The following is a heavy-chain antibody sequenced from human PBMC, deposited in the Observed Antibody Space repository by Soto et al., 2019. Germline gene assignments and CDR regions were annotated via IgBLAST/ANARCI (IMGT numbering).Heavy chain of an antibody. V-gene: IGHV3-23*01. J-gene: IGHJ4*02. CDR1: GFTFSSYA. Sequence: EVQLLESGGSLVQPGGSLRLSCAASGFTFSSYAMSWVRQAPGKGLEWVSIISGSGDSTYYADSVKGRFTISRDNSKNTLYLQMNSLRAEDTAIYYCAKRGSGRQFDYLGQGTLVTVSS. CDR3: AKRGSGRQFDY. CDR2: ISGSGDST. D-gene: IGHD1-26*01.